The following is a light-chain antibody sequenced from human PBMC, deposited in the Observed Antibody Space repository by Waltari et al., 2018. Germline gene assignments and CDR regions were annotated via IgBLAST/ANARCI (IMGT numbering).Light chain of an antibody. CDR1: SPNIGAGYD. J-gene: IGLJ2*01. Sequence: QSVLTQPPSVSGAPGQRVTISCTGSSPNIGAGYDVHWYQQLPGTAPKLLIYGTSKRPSGVPDRFSGSKSGTSASLAITGLQAEDEADYYCQSYDSSLSGSVVFGGGTKLTVL. V-gene: IGLV1-40*01. CDR2: GTS. CDR3: QSYDSSLSGSVV.